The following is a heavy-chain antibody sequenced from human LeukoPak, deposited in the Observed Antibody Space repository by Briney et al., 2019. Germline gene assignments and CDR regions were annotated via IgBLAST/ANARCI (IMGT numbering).Heavy chain of an antibody. Sequence: SETLSLTCTVSGGSISSHYWTWIRQSPVKGLEWIGEISNSGSTSYNPSLKSRVTISIDTSKNQFSLKLSSVSAADTAVYYCGRDALVGYFSYYYMDVWGKGTTVTVSS. J-gene: IGHJ6*03. CDR3: GRDALVGYFSYYYMDV. CDR1: GGSISSHY. V-gene: IGHV4-59*11. CDR2: ISNSGST. D-gene: IGHD2-15*01.